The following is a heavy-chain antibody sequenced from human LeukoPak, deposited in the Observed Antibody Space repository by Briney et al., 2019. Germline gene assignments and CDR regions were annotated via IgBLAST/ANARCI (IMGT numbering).Heavy chain of an antibody. Sequence: SETLSLTCTVSGGSLSSYYWIWIRQPAGKGLEWIGRIYTSGSTNYNPSLKSRVTMSVDTSKNQFSLKLSSVTAADTAVYYCAVAAPTEQFVTSLIDYWGQGTLVTVSS. CDR2: IYTSGST. CDR3: AVAAPTEQFVTSLIDY. CDR1: GGSLSSYY. D-gene: IGHD6-19*01. J-gene: IGHJ4*02. V-gene: IGHV4-4*07.